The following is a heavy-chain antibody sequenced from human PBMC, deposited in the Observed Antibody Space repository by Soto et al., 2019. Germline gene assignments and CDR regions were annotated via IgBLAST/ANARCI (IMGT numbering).Heavy chain of an antibody. Sequence: EVQLVESGGGLVKPGGSLRLSCAASGFTFSTYSMNWVRQAPGKGLEWVSSISDSSSYINYADSVKGRFTISRDNAKNALSLQMNSRRAEDTAVYYCARYDSSGYYWPYYYYGMDVWGQGTTVTVSS. CDR3: ARYDSSGYYWPYYYYGMDV. V-gene: IGHV3-21*01. CDR1: GFTFSTYS. J-gene: IGHJ6*02. D-gene: IGHD3-22*01. CDR2: ISDSSSYI.